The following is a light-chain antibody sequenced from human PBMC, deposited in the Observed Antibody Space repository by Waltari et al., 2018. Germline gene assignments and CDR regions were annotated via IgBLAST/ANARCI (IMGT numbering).Light chain of an antibody. CDR2: AAS. CDR3: QQSYSTLWT. V-gene: IGKV1-39*01. Sequence: DIQMTHSPSSLSASVGDRFTITCRASQSISSYLNWYQQKPGKAPKLLIYAASSLQSGVPSRFSGSGSGTDFTLTISSLQPEDFATYYCQQSYSTLWTFGQGTKVEIK. CDR1: QSISSY. J-gene: IGKJ1*01.